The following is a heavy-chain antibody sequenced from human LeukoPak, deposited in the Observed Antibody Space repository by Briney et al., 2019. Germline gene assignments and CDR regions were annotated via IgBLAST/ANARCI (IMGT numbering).Heavy chain of an antibody. V-gene: IGHV3-23*01. D-gene: IGHD3-10*01. Sequence: GGSLRLSCAASGFTFSSYAMSWVRQAPGKGLEWVSAISGSGGSTYYADSVKGRFTISRGNSKNTLYLQMNSLRAEDTAVYYCAKYLGGLLRGDFDYWGQGTLVTVSS. CDR3: AKYLGGLLRGDFDY. J-gene: IGHJ4*02. CDR1: GFTFSSYA. CDR2: ISGSGGST.